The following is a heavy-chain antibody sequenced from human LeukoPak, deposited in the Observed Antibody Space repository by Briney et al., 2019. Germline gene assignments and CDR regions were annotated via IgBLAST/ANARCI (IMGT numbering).Heavy chain of an antibody. CDR1: GGSISSGSYY. CDR2: IYYSGST. J-gene: IGHJ6*02. V-gene: IGHV4-61*10. Sequence: PSQTLSLTCTVSGGSISSGSYYWSWIRQPAGKGLEWIGYIYYSGSTNYNPSLKSRVTISVDTSKNQFSLKLSSVTAADTAVYYCARSMWGGTPLGMDVWGQGTTVTVSS. D-gene: IGHD1-14*01. CDR3: ARSMWGGTPLGMDV.